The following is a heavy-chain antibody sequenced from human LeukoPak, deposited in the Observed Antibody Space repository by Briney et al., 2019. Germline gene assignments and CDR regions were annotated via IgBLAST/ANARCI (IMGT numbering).Heavy chain of an antibody. CDR2: ISWNSGSI. D-gene: IGHD2-15*01. J-gene: IGHJ4*02. V-gene: IGHV3-9*01. CDR3: AKDAAGGFDY. CDR1: GFRFDDYA. Sequence: GGSLRLSCEASGFRFDDYAMHWVRQAPGKGLEWVSGISWNSGSIGYADSVKGRFTISRDNAKNSLYLQMNSLRAEDTALYYCAKDAAGGFDYWGQGTLVTVSS.